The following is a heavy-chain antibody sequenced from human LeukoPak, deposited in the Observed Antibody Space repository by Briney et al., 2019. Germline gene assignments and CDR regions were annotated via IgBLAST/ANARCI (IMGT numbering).Heavy chain of an antibody. CDR1: GYTFIGYY. Sequence: ASVKVSCTASGYTFIGYYMHWVRQAPGQGLEWIGWINPSSGGTNYAQKFQGRVTMTRDTSISTAYMELSRLISDDAAVYYCARDYDSSGYQPPDYWGQGTLVTVSS. CDR2: INPSSGGT. V-gene: IGHV1-2*02. D-gene: IGHD3-22*01. J-gene: IGHJ4*02. CDR3: ARDYDSSGYQPPDY.